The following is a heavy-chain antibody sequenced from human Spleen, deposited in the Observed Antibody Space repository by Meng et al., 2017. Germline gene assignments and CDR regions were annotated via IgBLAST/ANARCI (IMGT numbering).Heavy chain of an antibody. D-gene: IGHD1-1*01. J-gene: IGHJ4*02. CDR3: ARLSSGTTGFYYFDY. CDR2: IYPGDSDT. Sequence: GESLKISCKGSGYSFTSYWIGWVRQMPGKGLEWMGIIYPGDSDTRYSPSFQGHITISADKSITTAYLQWSSLKASDTAMYYCARLSSGTTGFYYFDYWGQGTLVTVSS. CDR1: GYSFTSYW. V-gene: IGHV5-51*01.